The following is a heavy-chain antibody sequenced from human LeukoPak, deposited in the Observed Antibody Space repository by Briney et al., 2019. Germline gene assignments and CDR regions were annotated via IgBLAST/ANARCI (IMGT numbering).Heavy chain of an antibody. J-gene: IGHJ6*03. CDR3: ARWAGWLSRGKKNYYYYYMDV. V-gene: IGHV4-59*01. Sequence: SETLSLTCTVSGGSISSYYWSWIRQPPGKGLEWIGYIYYSGSTNYNPSLKSRVTISVDTSKNQFSLKLSSVTAADTAVFYCARWAGWLSRGKKNYYYYYMDVWGKGTTVTVSS. CDR2: IYYSGST. CDR1: GGSISSYY. D-gene: IGHD3-22*01.